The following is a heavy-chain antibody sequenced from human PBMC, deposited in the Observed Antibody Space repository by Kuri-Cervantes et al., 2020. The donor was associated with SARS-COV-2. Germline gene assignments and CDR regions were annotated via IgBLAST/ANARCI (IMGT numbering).Heavy chain of an antibody. CDR2: INHSGST. V-gene: IGHV4-34*01. CDR3: ARKVSDRPGISDI. Sequence: SETLSLTCTVSGGSISGYYWSWIRQPPGKGLEWIGEINHSGSTNYNPSLKSRVTISVDTSKNQFSLKLSSVTAADTAVYYCARKVSDRPGISDIWGQGTMVTVSS. D-gene: IGHD3-10*01. J-gene: IGHJ3*02. CDR1: GGSISGYY.